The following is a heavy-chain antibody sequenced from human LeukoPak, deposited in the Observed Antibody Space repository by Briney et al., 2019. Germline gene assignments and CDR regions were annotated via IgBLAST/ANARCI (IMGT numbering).Heavy chain of an antibody. CDR2: IYPGGST. V-gene: IGHV4-4*07. J-gene: IGHJ4*02. CDR3: ARDTAMGDFDY. Sequence: SETLSLSCTVSGGSISSYYWSWIRQPAGKGLEWIGRIYPGGSTDYNPSLKSRVTISVDTSKNQFSLKLSSVTAADTAVYYCARDTAMGDFDYWGQGTLVTVSS. D-gene: IGHD5-18*01. CDR1: GGSISSYY.